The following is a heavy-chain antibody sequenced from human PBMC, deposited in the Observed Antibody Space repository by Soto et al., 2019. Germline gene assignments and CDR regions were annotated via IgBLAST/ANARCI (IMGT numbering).Heavy chain of an antibody. CDR3: AKVLYASESFDSEEAPYGMDV. CDR1: GFPFSRYD. V-gene: IGHV3-33*06. Sequence: QVQLVESGGGVVHPGRSLRLSCAASGFPFSRYDMHWVRQAPGKGLEWVAVLWFDGSNEYYADSVQGRFTISRDNSKNTLYLQMDSLRAEDTAVYYCAKVLYASESFDSEEAPYGMDVWGQGTTVTFSS. CDR2: LWFDGSNE. J-gene: IGHJ6*02. D-gene: IGHD3-10*01.